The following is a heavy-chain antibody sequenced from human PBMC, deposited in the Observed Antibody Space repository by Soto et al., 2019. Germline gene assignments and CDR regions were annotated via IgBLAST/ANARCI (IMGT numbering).Heavy chain of an antibody. CDR2: ISYDGTNK. V-gene: IGHV3-30*18. J-gene: IGHJ4*02. CDR1: GFTFSSFG. D-gene: IGHD6-19*01. Sequence: QVQLVESGGGVVQPGRSLRISCAASGFTFSSFGMYWVRQAPGKGLEWVAVISYDGTNKYYADSVKGRFTISRDNSKSTLYLQMNSLRVEDTAVFYCAKPTVPFGRAAVAGPFEHWGQGTLVTVSS. CDR3: AKPTVPFGRAAVAGPFEH.